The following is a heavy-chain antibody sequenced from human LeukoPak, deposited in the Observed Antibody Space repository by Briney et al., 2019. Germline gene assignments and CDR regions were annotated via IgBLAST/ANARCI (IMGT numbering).Heavy chain of an antibody. D-gene: IGHD7-27*01. Sequence: GGSLRLSCAASGFTFSISSKNWVRQAPGKGLEWVSYIRSSINTIYYADSVKGRFTISRDNAKNSLYLQMNSLRAEDTAVYYCVRDSNWGFDYWGQGTLVTVSS. CDR1: GFTFSISS. CDR3: VRDSNWGFDY. V-gene: IGHV3-48*01. J-gene: IGHJ4*02. CDR2: IRSSINTI.